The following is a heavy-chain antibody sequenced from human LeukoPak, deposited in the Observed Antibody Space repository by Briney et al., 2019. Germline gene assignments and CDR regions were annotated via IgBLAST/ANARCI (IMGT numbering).Heavy chain of an antibody. Sequence: SETLSLTCAVYGGSFSGYYWSWIRQPPGKGLEWIGEINHSGSTNYNPSLKSRVTISVDTSKNQFSLKLSSVTAADTAVYYCARRHWNYTYYYYMDVWGKGTTVTVSS. V-gene: IGHV4-34*01. CDR2: INHSGST. J-gene: IGHJ6*03. CDR3: ARRHWNYTYYYYMDV. CDR1: GGSFSGYY. D-gene: IGHD1-7*01.